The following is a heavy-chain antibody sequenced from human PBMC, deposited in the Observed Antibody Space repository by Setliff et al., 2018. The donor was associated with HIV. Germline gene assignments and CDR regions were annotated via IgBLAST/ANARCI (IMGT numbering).Heavy chain of an antibody. Sequence: PGRSLKISCAASGFTFSNYNMNWVRQAPGKGLEWISSISSDSRYIYYADSVKGRFTISRDNAKDSVYLQMNSLKAEDTAVYYCARDGSIVATPLLDSWGQGTLVTVSS. J-gene: IGHJ4*02. CDR3: ARDGSIVATPLLDS. D-gene: IGHD5-12*01. V-gene: IGHV3-21*01. CDR1: GFTFSNYN. CDR2: ISSDSRYI.